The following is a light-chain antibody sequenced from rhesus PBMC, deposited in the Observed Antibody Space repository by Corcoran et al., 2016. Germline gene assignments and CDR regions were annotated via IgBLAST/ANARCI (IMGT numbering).Light chain of an antibody. CDR2: AAS. J-gene: IGKJ1*01. CDR3: LQYNSDPRT. V-gene: IGKV1-43*02. CDR1: QGISTY. Sequence: DIQMTQSPSSLSASVGDRVTITCRASQGISTYLNWYQQNPGKAPKRLINAASRLERGVPSRFSGSGSGTYVTLTISSLQPEDFSTYYCLQYNSDPRTFGQGTKVEIK.